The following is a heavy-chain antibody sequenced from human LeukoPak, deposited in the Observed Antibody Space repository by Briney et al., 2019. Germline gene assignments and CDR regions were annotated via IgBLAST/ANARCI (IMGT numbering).Heavy chain of an antibody. D-gene: IGHD5/OR15-5a*01. V-gene: IGHV4-39*01. CDR1: GGSISSGNYH. CDR2: MFYSGST. Sequence: SETLSLTCTVSGGSISSGNYHWAWMRQPPGKRPEWIGSMFYSGSTYYNPSLKSRDTISVDTSKNQFSLTVPSVTAADTAVYYCARHPSRRDVYDHLDYWGQGTLVTVSS. CDR3: ARHPSRRDVYDHLDY. J-gene: IGHJ4*02.